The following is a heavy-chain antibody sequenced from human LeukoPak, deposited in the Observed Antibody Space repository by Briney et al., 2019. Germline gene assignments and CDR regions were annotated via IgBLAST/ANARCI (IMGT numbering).Heavy chain of an antibody. CDR2: IYYSGST. J-gene: IGHJ4*02. D-gene: IGHD3-3*01. CDR1: GGSISSSSYY. CDR3: AGTYYDFWSGYLFDY. V-gene: IGHV4-39*07. Sequence: ASETLSLTCTVSGGSISSSSYYWGWIRQPPGKGLEWIGSIYYSGSTYYNPSLKSRVTISVDTSKNQFSLKLSSVTAADTAVYYCAGTYYDFWSGYLFDYWGQGTLVTVSS.